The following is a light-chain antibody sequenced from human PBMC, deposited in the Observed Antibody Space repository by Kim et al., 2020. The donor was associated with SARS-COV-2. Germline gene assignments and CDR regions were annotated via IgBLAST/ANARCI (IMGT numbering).Light chain of an antibody. V-gene: IGKV3-15*01. J-gene: IGKJ1*01. CDR3: QQYNFWPPGK. CDR2: LTT. CDR1: QSVSNK. Sequence: EIVMTQSPATLSVSPGERATLSCRASQSVSNKVAWYQNKPGQAPRLLIYLTTIRVSRCPARISGSGSGTEFALTISSLQSEDFAVYYCQQYNFWPPGKFGQGTKVDSK.